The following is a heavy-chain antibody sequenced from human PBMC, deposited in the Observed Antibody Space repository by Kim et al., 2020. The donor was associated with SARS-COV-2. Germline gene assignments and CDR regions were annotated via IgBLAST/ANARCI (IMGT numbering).Heavy chain of an antibody. Sequence: ASVKVSCKASGYTFTSYGISWVRQAPGQGLEWMGWISAYNGNTNYAQKLQGRVTMTTDTSTSTAYMELRSLRSDDTAVYYCASGNYYGSGSYYPLPDYWGQGTLVTVSS. CDR1: GYTFTSYG. CDR2: ISAYNGNT. D-gene: IGHD3-10*01. CDR3: ASGNYYGSGSYYPLPDY. J-gene: IGHJ4*02. V-gene: IGHV1-18*01.